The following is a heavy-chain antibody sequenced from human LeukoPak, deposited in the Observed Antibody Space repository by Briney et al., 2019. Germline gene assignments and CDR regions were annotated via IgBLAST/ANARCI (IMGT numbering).Heavy chain of an antibody. CDR3: ASDQRYAFDY. D-gene: IGHD3-9*01. CDR1: GFSFTDYP. CDR2: IRTSAEGANYA. Sequence: GGSLRLSCATSGFSFTDYPMNWVRQAPGKGLEWVSNIRTSAEGANYAYYADSVKGRVTISRDDAKYTLYLHMNSLRDDDTAVYYCASDQRYAFDYWGQGILVTVSS. V-gene: IGHV3-48*02. J-gene: IGHJ4*02.